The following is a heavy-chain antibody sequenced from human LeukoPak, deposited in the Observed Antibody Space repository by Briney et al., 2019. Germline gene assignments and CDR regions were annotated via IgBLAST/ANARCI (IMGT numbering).Heavy chain of an antibody. CDR3: AKDLNYGLDAFDI. V-gene: IGHV3-9*01. CDR1: GFTFDDYA. CDR2: ISWNSGTL. Sequence: GGSLRLSCAASGFTFDDYAMHWVRQAPGKGLGWVSGISWNSGTLEYRDSVKGRFTISRDNAKNSLYLQMNSLRAEDTALYYCAKDLNYGLDAFDIWGQGTMVTVSS. J-gene: IGHJ3*02. D-gene: IGHD3-10*01.